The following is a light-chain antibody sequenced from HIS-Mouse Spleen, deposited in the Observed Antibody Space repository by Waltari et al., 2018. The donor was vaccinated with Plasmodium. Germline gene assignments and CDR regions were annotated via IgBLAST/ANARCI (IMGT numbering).Light chain of an antibody. V-gene: IGKV3-11*01. J-gene: IGKJ4*01. CDR3: QQRSNWPSLT. CDR2: DAS. Sequence: DIALTPSPATLSLSPGESATLSCRASQSVISYLAWYQQKPGQAPRLLIYDASNSATGIPARFSGSGSGTDFTLTISSLEPEDFAVYYCQQRSNWPSLTFGGGTKVEIK. CDR1: QSVISY.